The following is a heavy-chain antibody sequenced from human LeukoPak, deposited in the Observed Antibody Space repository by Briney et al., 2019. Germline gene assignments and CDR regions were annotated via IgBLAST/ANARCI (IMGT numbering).Heavy chain of an antibody. CDR3: ARDKSTSGYYFDY. J-gene: IGHJ4*02. D-gene: IGHD2-2*01. Sequence: GGSLRLSCEASGFTFSSHGMHWVRQTPGKGLKWVAVIWYDGSYKYYADSVKGRFTISRDNSNSTLYLQMNSLRAEDTAVYYCARDKSTSGYYFDYWGQGTLVTVSS. V-gene: IGHV3-33*08. CDR2: IWYDGSYK. CDR1: GFTFSSHG.